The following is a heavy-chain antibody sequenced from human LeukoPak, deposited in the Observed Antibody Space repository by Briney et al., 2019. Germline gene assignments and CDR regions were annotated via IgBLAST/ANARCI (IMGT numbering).Heavy chain of an antibody. D-gene: IGHD3-10*02. CDR2: MNTNSGNI. CDR3: ARGPVDAVFGVSTED. Sequence: GASVKVSCKASGYTFTSYDINWVRQATGQGLEWMGWMNTNSGNIGYAQKFQGRVSMTRDTSISTAYMELSSLRSEDTAVYYCARGPVDAVFGVSTEDWGQGTTVTVSS. J-gene: IGHJ6*02. CDR1: GYTFTSYD. V-gene: IGHV1-8*01.